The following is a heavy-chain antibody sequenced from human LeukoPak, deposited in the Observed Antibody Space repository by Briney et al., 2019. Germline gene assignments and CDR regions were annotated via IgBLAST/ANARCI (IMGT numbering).Heavy chain of an antibody. CDR1: GGSISSRPYY. J-gene: IGHJ4*02. V-gene: IGHV4-39*01. CDR2: ISYSGST. CDR3: ATREIGDYYFDY. D-gene: IGHD3-16*01. Sequence: SETLSLTCTVSGGSISSRPYYWGWVRQPPGKGLEWIGSISYSGSTYYNPSLKSRVTISVDTSKNHFSLRLSAVTAADTAVYYCATREIGDYYFDYWGQGTLVTVSS.